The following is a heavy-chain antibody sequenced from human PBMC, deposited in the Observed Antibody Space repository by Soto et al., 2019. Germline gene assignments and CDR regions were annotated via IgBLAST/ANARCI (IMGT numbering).Heavy chain of an antibody. CDR2: ISGVGGST. J-gene: IGHJ4*02. D-gene: IGHD1-1*01. CDR3: AKSLGDHWDEYYFHY. Sequence: EVQLLESGGGLVQPGGSLRLSCAVTGFIFSDYSMSWVRQAPGKGLEWVSGISGVGGSTYYADSVKGRFTISRDNSKNTLYLQMNSLRAEDTALYYCAKSLGDHWDEYYFHYWGQGTLVTVSS. CDR1: GFIFSDYS. V-gene: IGHV3-23*01.